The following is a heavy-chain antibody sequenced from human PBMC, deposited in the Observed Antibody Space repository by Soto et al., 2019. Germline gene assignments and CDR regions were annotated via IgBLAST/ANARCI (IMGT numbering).Heavy chain of an antibody. J-gene: IGHJ6*02. CDR3: ARDTTRPYYYYGMDV. V-gene: IGHV1-69*13. D-gene: IGHD1-1*01. CDR2: IIPIFGTA. CDR1: GGTFSSYA. Sequence: SVKVSCKASGGTFSSYAISWVRQAPGQGLEWMGGIIPIFGTANYAQKFQGRVTITADESTSTAYMELSSLRSEDTAVYYCARDTTRPYYYYGMDVWGQGTTVTVSS.